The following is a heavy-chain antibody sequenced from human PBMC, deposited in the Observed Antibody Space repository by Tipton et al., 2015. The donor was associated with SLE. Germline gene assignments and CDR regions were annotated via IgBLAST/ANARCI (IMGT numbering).Heavy chain of an antibody. CDR3: ARRDGYSSIWNWFDP. D-gene: IGHD6-13*01. V-gene: IGHV4-39*07. J-gene: IGHJ5*02. CDR2: IHYSGST. CDR1: GGSISSSSYY. Sequence: TLSLTCTVSGGSISSSSYYWGWIRQPPGKGLEWIGSIHYSGSTYYNPSLKSRVTISVDTSKNQFSLKLSSVTAADTAVYYCARRDGYSSIWNWFDPWGQGTLVTVSS.